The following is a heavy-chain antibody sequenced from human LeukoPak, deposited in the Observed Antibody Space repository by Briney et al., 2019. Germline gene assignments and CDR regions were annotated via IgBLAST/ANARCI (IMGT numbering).Heavy chain of an antibody. V-gene: IGHV1-2*02. Sequence: ASVKVPCKASGYTFIGYYMSWVRQAPGQGLEWMGWINPNSGGTNYAQKFQGRVTMTRDTSISTDYMELRRLTSDDTAVYYCARAWNTYGDFDYWGQGTVVTVSS. D-gene: IGHD5-18*01. J-gene: IGHJ4*02. CDR2: INPNSGGT. CDR1: GYTFIGYY. CDR3: ARAWNTYGDFDY.